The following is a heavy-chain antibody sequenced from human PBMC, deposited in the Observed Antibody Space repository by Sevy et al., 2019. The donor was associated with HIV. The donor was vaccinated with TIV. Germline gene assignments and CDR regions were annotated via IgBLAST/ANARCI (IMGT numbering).Heavy chain of an antibody. CDR1: GGTFSSYA. CDR3: ARLTAVAGTRVEDYYYYGMDV. D-gene: IGHD6-19*01. Sequence: ASVKVSYKASGGTFSSYAISWVRQAPGQGLEWMGGIIPIIGTANYAQKFQGRVTITADESTSTAYMELSSLRSEDTAVYYCARLTAVAGTRVEDYYYYGMDVWVQGTTVTVSS. J-gene: IGHJ6*02. V-gene: IGHV1-69*13. CDR2: IIPIIGTA.